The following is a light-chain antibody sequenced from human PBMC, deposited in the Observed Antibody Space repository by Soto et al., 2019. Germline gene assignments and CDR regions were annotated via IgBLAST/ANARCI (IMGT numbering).Light chain of an antibody. J-gene: IGKJ5*01. Sequence: EIVMTQSPATLSVSPGERATLSCRASQSVNNNLAWYQQKPGQAPRLLIYGASTRATGIPARFSGRGSGTEFSLTIGSLQSEDFAVYYCQQYKNWPPITFGQGTRLEIK. V-gene: IGKV3-15*01. CDR1: QSVNNN. CDR2: GAS. CDR3: QQYKNWPPIT.